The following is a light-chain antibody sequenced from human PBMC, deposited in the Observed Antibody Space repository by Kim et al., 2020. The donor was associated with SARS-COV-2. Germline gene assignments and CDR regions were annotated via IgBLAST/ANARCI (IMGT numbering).Light chain of an antibody. V-gene: IGLV1-36*01. J-gene: IGLJ1*01. CDR1: SSNSGNNA. Sequence: QRVTISCSGSSSNSGNNAVIWYQQLPGKAPKLLIYYDDLLPSGVSDRFSGSKSGTSASLAISGLQSEDEADYYCAAWDDSLNGYVFGTGTKVTVL. CDR3: AAWDDSLNGYV. CDR2: YDD.